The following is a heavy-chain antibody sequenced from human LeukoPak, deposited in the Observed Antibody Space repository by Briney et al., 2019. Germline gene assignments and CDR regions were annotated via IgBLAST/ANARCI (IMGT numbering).Heavy chain of an antibody. Sequence: GGSLRLSCAASGFPFSGYWMHWVRQAPGKGLVWVSLINSDSRDIKYAASVKGRFTISRDNAKNTLYLQMNSLRADDTAVYYCAKTSRGNSGYDSPFDYWGQGTLVTVSS. CDR3: AKTSRGNSGYDSPFDY. CDR2: INSDSRDI. CDR1: GFPFSGYW. V-gene: IGHV3-74*01. D-gene: IGHD5-12*01. J-gene: IGHJ4*02.